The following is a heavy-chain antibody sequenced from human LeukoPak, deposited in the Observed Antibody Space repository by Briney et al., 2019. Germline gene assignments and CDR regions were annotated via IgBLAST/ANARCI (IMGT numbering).Heavy chain of an antibody. CDR2: INHSGST. V-gene: IGHV4-34*01. Sequence: PSETLSLTCAVYGGSFSGYYWSWIRQPPGEGLEWIGEINHSGSTNYNPSLKSRVTISVDMSKNQFSLKLNSVTAADTAVYYCARGRIDCSSASCAAGSWFDPWGQGTLVTVSS. J-gene: IGHJ5*02. CDR3: ARGRIDCSSASCAAGSWFDP. D-gene: IGHD2-2*01. CDR1: GGSFSGYY.